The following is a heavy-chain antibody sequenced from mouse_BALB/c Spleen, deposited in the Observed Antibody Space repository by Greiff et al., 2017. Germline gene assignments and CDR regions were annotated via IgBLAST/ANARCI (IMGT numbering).Heavy chain of an antibody. Sequence: EVMLVESGGGLVKPGGSLKLSCAASGFTFSSYAMSWVRQSPEKRLEWVAEISSGGSYTYYPDTVTGRFTISRDNAKNTLYLEMSSLRSEDTAMYYCARVDYYAMDYWGQGTSVTVSS. V-gene: IGHV5-9-4*01. J-gene: IGHJ4*01. CDR1: GFTFSSYA. CDR3: ARVDYYAMDY. CDR2: ISSGGSYT.